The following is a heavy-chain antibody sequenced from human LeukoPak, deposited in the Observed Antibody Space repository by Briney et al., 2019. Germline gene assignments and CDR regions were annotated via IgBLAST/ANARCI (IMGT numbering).Heavy chain of an antibody. V-gene: IGHV3-23*01. CDR3: AKDVGYRLFWY. D-gene: IGHD2-2*01. CDR1: GSTFSSYA. CDR2: ISGSGGST. J-gene: IGHJ4*02. Sequence: PGGSLRLSCAASGSTFSSYAMSWVRQAPGKGLEWVSAISGSGGSTYYADSVKGRLTISRDNSKNTLYLQMNSLRAEDTAVYYCAKDVGYRLFWYWGLGTLVTVSS.